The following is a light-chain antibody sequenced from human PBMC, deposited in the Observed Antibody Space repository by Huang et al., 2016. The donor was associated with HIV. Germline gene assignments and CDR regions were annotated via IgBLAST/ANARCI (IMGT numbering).Light chain of an antibody. Sequence: DIVMTQSPDSLTVSLGERATINCKSSQSLLYTPNNKTYLAWYQQKPRQPPKLLIHWAATREAGVPERFSGSWSATTFSLTINSLQPEDVGIYYCQRYFSIPTFGPGT. CDR1: QSLLYTPNNKTY. CDR2: WAA. V-gene: IGKV4-1*01. J-gene: IGKJ1*01. CDR3: QRYFSIPT.